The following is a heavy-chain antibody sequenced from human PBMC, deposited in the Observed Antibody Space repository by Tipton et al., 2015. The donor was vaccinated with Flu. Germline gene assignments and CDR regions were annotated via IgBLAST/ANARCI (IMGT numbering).Heavy chain of an antibody. J-gene: IGHJ6*03. CDR3: ARVIYSYGNYYYMDV. CDR1: GGTFTSYA. Sequence: QSGAEVKKPGSSVKVSCKASGGTFTSYAVSWVRQAPGQGLEWMGGVTPKFGTSKYAQKFQGRVTITADKATSTAYMELSSLRSEDTAVYFCARVIYSYGNYYYMDVWGKGTTVTVSS. CDR2: VTPKFGTS. D-gene: IGHD5-18*01. V-gene: IGHV1-69*06.